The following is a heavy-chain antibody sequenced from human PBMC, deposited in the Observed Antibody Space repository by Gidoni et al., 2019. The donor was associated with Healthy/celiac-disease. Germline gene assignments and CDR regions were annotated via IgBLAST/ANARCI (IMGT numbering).Heavy chain of an antibody. J-gene: IGHJ6*02. CDR3: ARDSEPIAVADYYGMDV. D-gene: IGHD6-19*01. V-gene: IGHV1-2*06. Sequence: QVQLVQSGAEGKKPGASVKVSCKASGYTFTGYYMQWVRQAPGQGLEWMGRINPNSGGTNYAQKFQGRVTMTRDTSISSAYMELSRLRSDDTAVYYCARDSEPIAVADYYGMDVWGQGTTVTVSS. CDR1: GYTFTGYY. CDR2: INPNSGGT.